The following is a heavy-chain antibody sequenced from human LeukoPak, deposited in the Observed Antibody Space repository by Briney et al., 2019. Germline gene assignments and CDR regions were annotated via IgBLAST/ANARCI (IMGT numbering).Heavy chain of an antibody. CDR1: ALTFSDYS. Sequence: GGSLRLSCAASALTFSDYSMNWVRQAPGKGLEWISYISSNGSTIYYTPSVKGRFTISRDSAKTSLYLQMNGLRAEDTAIYYCARGPKTPFDYWGQGPLVTVSS. CDR2: ISSNGSTI. V-gene: IGHV3-48*01. J-gene: IGHJ4*02. CDR3: ARGPKTPFDY.